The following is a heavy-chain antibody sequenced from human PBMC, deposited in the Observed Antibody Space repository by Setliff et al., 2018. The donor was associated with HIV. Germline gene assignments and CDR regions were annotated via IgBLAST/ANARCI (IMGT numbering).Heavy chain of an antibody. CDR2: IYHSGST. CDR1: GYSISSSNW. V-gene: IGHV4-4*02. J-gene: IGHJ5*02. CDR3: ARRWTAPAAYNWFDP. Sequence: LSLTCAVSGYSISSSNWWSWVRQPPGKGLEWIGEIYHSGSTNYNPSLKSRVTISVDKSKNQFSLKLSSVTAADTAVYYCARRWTAPAAYNWFDPWGQGTLVTVSS. D-gene: IGHD2-15*01.